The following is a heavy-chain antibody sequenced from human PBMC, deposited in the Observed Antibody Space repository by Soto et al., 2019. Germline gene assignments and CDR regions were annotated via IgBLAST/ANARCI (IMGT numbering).Heavy chain of an antibody. CDR1: GGTFSSYA. CDR3: ARERPMEVVTALGAFDI. CDR2: IIPIFGTA. D-gene: IGHD2-21*02. V-gene: IGHV1-69*01. J-gene: IGHJ3*02. Sequence: GXSVKVSCQASGGTFSSYAISWVRQAPGQGLEWMGGIIPIFGTADYAQKFQGRVTITADESTSTAYMELSRLRSEDTAVYYCARERPMEVVTALGAFDIWGQGTMVTVSS.